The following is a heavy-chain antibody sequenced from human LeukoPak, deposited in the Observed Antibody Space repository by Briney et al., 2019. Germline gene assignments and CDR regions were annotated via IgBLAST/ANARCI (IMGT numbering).Heavy chain of an antibody. CDR3: ARDKAEVINSYDDY. D-gene: IGHD3-3*01. J-gene: IGHJ4*02. CDR2: MNPNSGDT. CDR1: GYTFTSYG. V-gene: IGHV1-8*02. Sequence: ASVKVSCKASGYTFTSYGISWVRQATGQGLEWMGWMNPNSGDTGYAQKFQGRVTMTRNTSISTAYMELSSLRSEDTDVYYCARDKAEVINSYDDYWGQGTMVTVSS.